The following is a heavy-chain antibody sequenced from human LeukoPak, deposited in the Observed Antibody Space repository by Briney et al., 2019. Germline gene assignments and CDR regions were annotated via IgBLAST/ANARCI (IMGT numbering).Heavy chain of an antibody. CDR1: GYGFTNYW. CDR2: IYPGDSDT. CDR3: ARLLGATSGWDYFDY. J-gene: IGHJ4*02. D-gene: IGHD1-26*01. V-gene: IGHV5-51*01. Sequence: GESLKISCRGSGYGFTNYWIGWVRQMPGKGLEWMGIIYPGDSDTRYSPSFQGQVTISADKSISTAYLQWSSLKASDTAMYYCARLLGATSGWDYFDYWGQGTLVTVSS.